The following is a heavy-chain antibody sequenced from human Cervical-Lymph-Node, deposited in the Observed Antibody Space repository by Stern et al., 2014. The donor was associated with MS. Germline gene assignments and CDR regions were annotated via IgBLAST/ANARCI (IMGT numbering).Heavy chain of an antibody. Sequence: EVQLVQSGAEVKKPGESLKISCKLSGYSFTIYYIAWVRQMPGQGLEWMGVSYPYEYETKDSRSFKGKVTISAEKSITTAYLQWSSLRASDTAMYYCARQVQGFDYWGQGTLVTVSS. CDR3: ARQVQGFDY. J-gene: IGHJ4*02. CDR2: SYPYEYET. CDR1: GYSFTIYY. V-gene: IGHV5-51*01.